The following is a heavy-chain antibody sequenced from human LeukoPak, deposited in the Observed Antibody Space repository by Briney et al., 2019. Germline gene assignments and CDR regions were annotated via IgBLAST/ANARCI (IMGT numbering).Heavy chain of an antibody. CDR2: INPNSGAT. V-gene: IGHV1-2*02. D-gene: IGHD3-10*01. CDR3: AREGREFGPHKLAGFDY. Sequence: ASVKVSCKTSGYTFTGYYMHWVRQAPRQGLEWMGWINPNSGATNYVQEIQGRVTMTRDTSITTAYMELSGLRSDDTAVYYCAREGREFGPHKLAGFDYWGQGTLVTVSS. CDR1: GYTFTGYY. J-gene: IGHJ4*02.